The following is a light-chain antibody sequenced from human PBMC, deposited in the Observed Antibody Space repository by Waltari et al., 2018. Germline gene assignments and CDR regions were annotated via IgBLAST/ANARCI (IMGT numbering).Light chain of an antibody. CDR3: QHYYSTPRT. CDR1: RDITDS. J-gene: IGKJ2*02. Sequence: DIQMTQSPSSLSASVGDRVTLTCRASRDITDSLAWYQQKPGRAPKVLLFDASSLQSGVPSRFIGSGSGTDFTLTISSLQPEDFATYYCQHYYSTPRTFGRGTTVEIK. V-gene: IGKV1-NL1*01. CDR2: DAS.